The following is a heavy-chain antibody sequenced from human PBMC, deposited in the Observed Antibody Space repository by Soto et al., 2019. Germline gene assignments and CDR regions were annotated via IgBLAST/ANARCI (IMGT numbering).Heavy chain of an antibody. Sequence: QVQLVQSGAEVKKPGASVKVSCKVSGYTLTELSMHWVRQAPGKGLEWMGGFDPEDGETIYAQKFQGRVTMTEDTSTDTAYMELSSLRYEDTAVYYCATLFLRSGSYYNKYPIDYWGQGTLVTVSS. CDR1: GYTLTELS. J-gene: IGHJ4*02. CDR2: FDPEDGET. V-gene: IGHV1-24*01. CDR3: ATLFLRSGSYYNKYPIDY. D-gene: IGHD3-10*02.